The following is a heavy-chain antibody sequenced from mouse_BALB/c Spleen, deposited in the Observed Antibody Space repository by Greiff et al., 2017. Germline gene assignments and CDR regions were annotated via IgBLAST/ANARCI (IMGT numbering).Heavy chain of an antibody. V-gene: IGHV1-54*01. CDR3: ARVGEGVYYFDY. CDR2: INPGSGGT. Sequence: QVHVKQSGAELVRPGTSVKVSCKASGYAFTNYLIEWVKQRPGQGLEWIGVINPGSGGTNYNEKFKGKATLTADKSSSTAYMQLSSLTSDDSAVYFCARVGEGVYYFDYWGQGTTLTVSS. J-gene: IGHJ2*01. D-gene: IGHD1-1*02. CDR1: GYAFTNYL.